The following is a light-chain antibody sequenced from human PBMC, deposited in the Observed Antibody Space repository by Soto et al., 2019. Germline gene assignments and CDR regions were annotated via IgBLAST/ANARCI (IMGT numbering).Light chain of an antibody. J-gene: IGKJ1*01. Sequence: EIVLTQSPGTLSLSPRERATLSCRASQSVSSNYLAWYQQKPGQAPRPLIYGASSRATGIPDRFSGSGAGTDFTLTISRLESEDVAVYYCQQYGSSPWTFGQGTKVEIK. CDR1: QSVSSNY. CDR3: QQYGSSPWT. V-gene: IGKV3-20*01. CDR2: GAS.